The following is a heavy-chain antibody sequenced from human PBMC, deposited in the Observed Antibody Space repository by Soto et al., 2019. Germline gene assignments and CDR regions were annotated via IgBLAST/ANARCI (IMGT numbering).Heavy chain of an antibody. CDR3: ARGSEIVVVPAASVTLDYYGMDV. V-gene: IGHV4-31*03. CDR2: IYYSGST. J-gene: IGHJ6*02. Sequence: SETLSLTCTVSGGSISSGGYYWSWIRQHPGKGLEWIGYIYYSGSTYYNPSLKSRVTISVDTSKNQFSLKLSSVTAADTAVYYCARGSEIVVVPAASVTLDYYGMDVWGQGTTVTVSS. CDR1: GGSISSGGYY. D-gene: IGHD2-2*01.